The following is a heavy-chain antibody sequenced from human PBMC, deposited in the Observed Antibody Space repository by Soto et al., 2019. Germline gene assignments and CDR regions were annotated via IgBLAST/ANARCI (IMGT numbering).Heavy chain of an antibody. Sequence: GASVKVSCKASGYTFTSYDINWVRQATGQGLEWMGWMNPNSGNTGYAQKFQGRVTMTRNTSISTAYMELSSLRSEDTAVYYCAKGRWLLRTLRADNWFDPWGQGTLVTVSS. CDR2: MNPNSGNT. CDR3: AKGRWLLRTLRADNWFDP. CDR1: GYTFTSYD. D-gene: IGHD3-22*01. V-gene: IGHV1-8*01. J-gene: IGHJ5*02.